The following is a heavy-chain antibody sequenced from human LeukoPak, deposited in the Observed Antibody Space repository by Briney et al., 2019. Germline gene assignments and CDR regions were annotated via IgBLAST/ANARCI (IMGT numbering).Heavy chain of an antibody. CDR1: GGSISSGGYY. CDR3: AQPTGQLDAFDI. J-gene: IGHJ3*02. V-gene: IGHV4-31*03. CDR2: IYYSGST. Sequence: PSETLSLTCTVSGGSISSGGYYWSWIRQHPGKGLEWIGYIYYSGSTYYNPSLKSRVTISVDTSKNQFSLKLSSVTAADTAVYYCAQPTGQLDAFDIWGQGTMVTVSS. D-gene: IGHD6-13*01.